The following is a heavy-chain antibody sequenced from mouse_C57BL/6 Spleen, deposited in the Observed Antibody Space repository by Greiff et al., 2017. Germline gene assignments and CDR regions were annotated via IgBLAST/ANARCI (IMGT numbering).Heavy chain of an antibody. Sequence: QVQLKQSGPELVKPGASVKISCKASGYAFSSSWMNWVKQRPGKGLEWIGRIYPGDGDTNYNGKFKGKATLTADKSSSTASMQLSSLTSEDSAVYFCARGPRYGSSYGYAMDYWGQGTSVTVSS. CDR2: IYPGDGDT. CDR1: GYAFSSSW. D-gene: IGHD1-1*01. V-gene: IGHV1-82*01. J-gene: IGHJ4*01. CDR3: ARGPRYGSSYGYAMDY.